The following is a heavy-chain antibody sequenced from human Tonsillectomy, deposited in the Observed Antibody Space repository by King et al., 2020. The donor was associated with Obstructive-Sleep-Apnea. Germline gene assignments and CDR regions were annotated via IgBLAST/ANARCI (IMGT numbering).Heavy chain of an antibody. V-gene: IGHV3-23*04. CDR3: AKDIINYDSLTGPVDY. CDR1: GFPFRSYA. CDR2: VSGSGGGT. J-gene: IGHJ4*02. D-gene: IGHD3-9*01. Sequence: VQLVESGGGLVQPGGSLRLSCAGSGFPFRSYAMSLVRQAPGKGLEWVSGVSGSGGGTYYADSVKGRFTISRDNSKNTLYLQMNSLRAEDTAVYYCAKDIINYDSLTGPVDYWGQGTLVTVSS.